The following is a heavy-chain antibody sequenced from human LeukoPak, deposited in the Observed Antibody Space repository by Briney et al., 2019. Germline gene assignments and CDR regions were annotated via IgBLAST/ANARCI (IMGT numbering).Heavy chain of an antibody. J-gene: IGHJ4*02. CDR3: ARGHSGYEIN. D-gene: IGHD5-12*01. CDR1: GGSIINYY. V-gene: IGHV4-34*01. CDR2: INHSGST. Sequence: PSETLSLTCTVSGGSIINYYWSWIRQPPGKGLEWIGEINHSGSTNYNPSLKSRVTISVDTSKNQFSLKLSSVTAADTAVYYCARGHSGYEINWGQGTLVTVSS.